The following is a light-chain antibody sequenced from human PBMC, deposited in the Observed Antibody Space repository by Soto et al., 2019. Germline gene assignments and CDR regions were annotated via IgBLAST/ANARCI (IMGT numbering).Light chain of an antibody. J-gene: IGKJ1*01. Sequence: DIQMTQSPSSLSASVGDRVTITCRASQSISSYLNWYQQKPGKAPKLLIYAAPSLQSGVPSRFSGSGSGTDFTLTISSLQPEDFATYYCQQSLSFGQGTKVEIK. CDR3: QQSLS. CDR1: QSISSY. V-gene: IGKV1-39*01. CDR2: AAP.